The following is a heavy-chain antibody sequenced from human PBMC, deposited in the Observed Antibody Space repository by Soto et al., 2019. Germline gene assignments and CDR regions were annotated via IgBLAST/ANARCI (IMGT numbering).Heavy chain of an antibody. CDR1: GFTFSSNC. J-gene: IGHJ4*02. CDR2: INSDGSNT. CDR3: TRFGTYYDTSGFLY. D-gene: IGHD3-22*01. Sequence: PGGSLRLSCAASGFTFSSNCMHWVRQAPGKGLVWVSRINSDGSNTDYADSVKGRFTISRDNGKNTLYLQMNSLTAEDTAVYYCTRFGTYYDTSGFLYWGQGTLVTVSS. V-gene: IGHV3-74*01.